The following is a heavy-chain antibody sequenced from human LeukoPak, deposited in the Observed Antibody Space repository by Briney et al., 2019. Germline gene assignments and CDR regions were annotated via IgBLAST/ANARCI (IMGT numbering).Heavy chain of an antibody. CDR3: ATLGYCSGGSCGHY. CDR1: GYTFTGYY. V-gene: IGHV1-2*02. CDR2: INPNSGGT. Sequence: ASVKVSCKASGYTFTGYYMHWVRQAPGQGLEWMGWINPNSGGTNYAQKFQGRVTMTRDTSISTAYMELSRLRCDDTAVYYCATLGYCSGGSCGHYWGQGTLVTVSS. D-gene: IGHD2-15*01. J-gene: IGHJ4*02.